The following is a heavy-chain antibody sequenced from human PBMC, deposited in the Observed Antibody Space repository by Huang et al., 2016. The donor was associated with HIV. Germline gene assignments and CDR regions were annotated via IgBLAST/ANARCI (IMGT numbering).Heavy chain of an antibody. CDR1: GGTFSSYA. D-gene: IGHD3-22*01. V-gene: IGHV1-69*13. J-gene: IGHJ4*02. Sequence: QVQLVQSGAEVKKPGSSVKVSCKASGGTFSSYAISWVRQAPGQGLAWMGGIIPIFGTTNYAQKFQGRVTMTADESTSTAYMELSSLRSEDTAVYYCARARGYYDSSVSYYFDYWGQGTLVTVSS. CDR2: IIPIFGTT. CDR3: ARARGYYDSSVSYYFDY.